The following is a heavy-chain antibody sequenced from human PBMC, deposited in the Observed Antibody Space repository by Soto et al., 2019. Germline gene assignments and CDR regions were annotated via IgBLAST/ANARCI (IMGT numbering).Heavy chain of an antibody. CDR1: GLTFNKSW. CDR3: SIDLEGHPAPEGGN. CDR2: IKSKTDGGTT. D-gene: IGHD1-1*01. J-gene: IGHJ4*02. V-gene: IGHV3-15*07. Sequence: EVQLVESGGALVKPGGSLRLSCAASGLTFNKSWMNWVRQAPGTVLEWVGRIKSKTDGGTTDYAAPVKGRFTISRDASEGSLYLQMDSLKTEDTGVYHYSIDLEGHPAPEGGNWGRGILVTVSS.